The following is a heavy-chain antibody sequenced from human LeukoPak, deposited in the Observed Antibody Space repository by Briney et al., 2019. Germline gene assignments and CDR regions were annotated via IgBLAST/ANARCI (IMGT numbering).Heavy chain of an antibody. CDR1: GCTFSSYG. CDR2: ISYDGSNK. Sequence: GGSLRLSCAASGCTFSSYGMHWVRQAPGKGLEWVAVISYDGSNKYYADSVKGRFTISRDKSKNTLYLQMNSLRAEDTAVYYCAKDRGSGSYYGGDYWGQGTLVTVSS. D-gene: IGHD3-10*01. V-gene: IGHV3-30*18. CDR3: AKDRGSGSYYGGDY. J-gene: IGHJ4*02.